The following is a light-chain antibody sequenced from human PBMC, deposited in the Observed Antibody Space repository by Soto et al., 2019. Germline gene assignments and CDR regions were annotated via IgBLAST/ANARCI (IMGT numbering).Light chain of an antibody. J-gene: IGKJ4*01. V-gene: IGKV3-15*01. Sequence: EIVMTQSPATLSVSQRERATLSCRASQSVSSNLAWYQQKPGQAPRLLIYGASTRATGIPARFSGSGSGTEFTLTISSLQSEDFAVYYCQQYNNWPPLTFGGGSKV. CDR3: QQYNNWPPLT. CDR1: QSVSSN. CDR2: GAS.